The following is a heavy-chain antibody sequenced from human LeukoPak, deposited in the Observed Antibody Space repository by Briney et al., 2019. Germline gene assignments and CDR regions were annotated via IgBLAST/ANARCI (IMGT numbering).Heavy chain of an antibody. D-gene: IGHD6-13*01. J-gene: IGHJ4*02. CDR1: GDSTSNGDYY. CDR3: ARDHSRPNPFFDS. CDR2: IHYRGST. Sequence: SQTLSLTCTVSGDSTSNGDYYWSWIRRPPGKGQEWIGYIHYRGSTFYNPSLKSRVTMSVDTSKNQFSLKLSSVTAADTAVYYRARDHSRPNPFFDSWGQGTLVTVSS. V-gene: IGHV4-30-4*01.